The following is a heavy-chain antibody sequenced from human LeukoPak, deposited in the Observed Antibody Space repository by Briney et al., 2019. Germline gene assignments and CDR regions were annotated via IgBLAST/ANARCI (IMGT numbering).Heavy chain of an antibody. V-gene: IGHV4-59*01. CDR1: GASISSYY. Sequence: SETLSLTCTVSGASISSYYWSWIRQPPGKGLEWIGYLSYSGSTYYNPSLKSRVTMSADTSNNQFSLKLSSVTAADTAVYYCVRYVDVVATSDAFDIWGQGTMVTVSS. J-gene: IGHJ3*02. CDR3: VRYVDVVATSDAFDI. CDR2: LSYSGST. D-gene: IGHD5-12*01.